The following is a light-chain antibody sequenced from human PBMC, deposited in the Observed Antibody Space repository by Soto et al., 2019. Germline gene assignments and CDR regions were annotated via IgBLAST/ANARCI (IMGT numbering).Light chain of an antibody. CDR1: SSDVGGYNY. V-gene: IGLV2-8*01. Sequence: QSALTQPPSASGSPGQSVTISCTGTSSDVGGYNYVSWYQQHPGKVPKLMIYEVSKRPSGVPDRFSGSKSGNTASLTVSGLQAEDEADYYCSSYAGSNTSYVFGTGTNSPS. CDR2: EVS. J-gene: IGLJ1*01. CDR3: SSYAGSNTSYV.